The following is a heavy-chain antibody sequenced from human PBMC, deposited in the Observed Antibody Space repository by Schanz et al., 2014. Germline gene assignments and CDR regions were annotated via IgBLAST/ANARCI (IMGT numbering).Heavy chain of an antibody. CDR2: ISSRGTTI. CDR1: GFTFSNYW. V-gene: IGHV3-11*01. J-gene: IGHJ6*02. D-gene: IGHD1-26*01. Sequence: MQVVESGGGSVQPGGSLRVSCAASGFTFSNYWMSWIRQAPGKGLECISYISSRGTTIYYADSVKGRFTISRDNAENSLYLQMSSLRAEDTAVYYCASSSYRLLSYYYAMDVWGPGTLVTVSS. CDR3: ASSSYRLLSYYYAMDV.